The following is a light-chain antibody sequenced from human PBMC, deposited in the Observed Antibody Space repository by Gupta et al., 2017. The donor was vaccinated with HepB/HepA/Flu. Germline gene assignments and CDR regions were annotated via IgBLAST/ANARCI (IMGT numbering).Light chain of an antibody. V-gene: IGLV1-51*01. CDR1: SSNIGNNY. Sequence: QSVLTQPPSVSAAPGQKVTISCSGSSSNIGNNYVSWYQQPPGTAPKLLIYDNNKRPAGIPDRFSGSKSGTSATLGITGRQTGDEADYYCGTWDSSRKGVFGGGTKLTVL. CDR2: DNN. J-gene: IGLJ3*02. CDR3: GTWDSSRKGV.